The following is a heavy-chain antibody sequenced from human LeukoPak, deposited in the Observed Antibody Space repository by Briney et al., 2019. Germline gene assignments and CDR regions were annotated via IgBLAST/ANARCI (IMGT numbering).Heavy chain of an antibody. CDR2: IYYSGST. V-gene: IGHV4-30-4*08. Sequence: SETLSLTCTVSGGSISSGDYYWSWIRQPPGKGLEWIGYIYYSGSTYYNPSLKSRVTISVDTSKNQFSLKLSSVSAADTAVYYCARDGADYDAFDIWGQGTMVTVSS. D-gene: IGHD3-16*01. CDR1: GGSISSGDYY. J-gene: IGHJ3*02. CDR3: ARDGADYDAFDI.